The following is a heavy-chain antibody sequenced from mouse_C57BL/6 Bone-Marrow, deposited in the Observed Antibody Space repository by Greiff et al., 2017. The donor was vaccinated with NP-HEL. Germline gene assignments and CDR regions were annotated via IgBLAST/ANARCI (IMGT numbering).Heavy chain of an antibody. CDR3: ARDYYGSSHGYFDV. CDR1: GFTFSSYA. Sequence: EVMLVESGGGLVKPGGSLKLSCAASGFTFSSYAMSWVRQTPEKRLEWVATISDGGSYTYYPDNVKGRFTISRDNAKNNLYLQMSHLKSEDTAMYYCARDYYGSSHGYFDVWGTGTTVTVSS. V-gene: IGHV5-4*03. CDR2: ISDGGSYT. D-gene: IGHD1-1*01. J-gene: IGHJ1*03.